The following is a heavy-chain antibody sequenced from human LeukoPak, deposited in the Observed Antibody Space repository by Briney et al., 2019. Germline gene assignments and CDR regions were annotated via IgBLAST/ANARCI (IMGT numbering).Heavy chain of an antibody. Sequence: SETLSLTCTVSGGSISSYYFTWIRQAAAAGKGLEWIGRIDTSGNTNYKPSLKSRVTMSVDTSKNQFSLKLNSVTAADTAVYYCARVSSSWYQDWYFDLWGRGTLVTVSS. CDR3: ARVSSSWYQDWYFDL. D-gene: IGHD6-13*01. CDR1: GGSISSYY. J-gene: IGHJ2*01. V-gene: IGHV4-4*07. CDR2: IDTSGNT.